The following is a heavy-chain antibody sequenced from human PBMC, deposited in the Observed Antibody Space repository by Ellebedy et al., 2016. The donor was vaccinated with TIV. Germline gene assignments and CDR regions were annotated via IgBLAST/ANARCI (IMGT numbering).Heavy chain of an antibody. V-gene: IGHV1-2*02. CDR1: GYSFTGYY. CDR3: AREDSTNYSSGYDF. J-gene: IGHJ4*02. CDR2: ISPDNGGI. D-gene: IGHD3-10*01. Sequence: ASVKVSCKASGYSFTGYYMHWVRHAPGQGIAWMGWISPDNGGISYEQTFQGRVTMTRDTSISTADMELSRLRSDDTAVDYCAREDSTNYSSGYDFWGQGTLVTVSS.